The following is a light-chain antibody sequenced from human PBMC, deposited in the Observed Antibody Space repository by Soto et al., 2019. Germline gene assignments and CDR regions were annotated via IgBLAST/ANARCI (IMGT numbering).Light chain of an antibody. V-gene: IGLV2-23*01. CDR2: EGN. J-gene: IGLJ1*01. CDR1: SSDVGSYNL. CDR3: CSFAGSTTLSV. Sequence: QSVLTQPASVSVSPGQSITIPCTGTSSDVGSYNLVSWYQHHPGKAPKLMSYEGNKRPSGVSNRFSGFKYGNTASLTRSGLQAEDEADYYCCSFAGSTTLSVFGTGTKVTVL.